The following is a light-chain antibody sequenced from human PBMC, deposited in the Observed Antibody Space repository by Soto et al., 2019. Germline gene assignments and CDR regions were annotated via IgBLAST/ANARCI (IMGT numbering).Light chain of an antibody. CDR3: QQYGSSLFPYT. CDR1: QSVSSSY. CDR2: GAS. V-gene: IGKV3-20*01. Sequence: EIVLTQSPGTLSLSPGERATLSCRASQSVSSSYLAWYQQKPGQAPRLLIYGASSRATGIPDRFSGSGSGTDFTLTISRLEPEDFAVYYCQQYGSSLFPYTFGQGTKLEIK. J-gene: IGKJ2*01.